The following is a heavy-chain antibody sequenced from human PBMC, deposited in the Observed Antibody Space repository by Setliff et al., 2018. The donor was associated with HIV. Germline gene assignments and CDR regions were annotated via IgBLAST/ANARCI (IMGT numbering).Heavy chain of an antibody. CDR2: MNPNSGNT. CDR1: GYTFTSYD. J-gene: IGHJ4*02. CDR3: ARGGGLKPFGYQLDY. V-gene: IGHV1-8*02. D-gene: IGHD2-2*01. Sequence: GASVKVSCKASGYTFTSYDINWVRQATGQGLEWMGWMNPNSGNTGYAQKFQGRVTMTRNTSISTAYMELSRLRSEDTAVYFCARGGGLKPFGYQLDYWGQGTLVTVSS.